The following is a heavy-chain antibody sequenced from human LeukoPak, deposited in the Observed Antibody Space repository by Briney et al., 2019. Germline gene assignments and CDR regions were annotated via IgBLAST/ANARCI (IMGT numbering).Heavy chain of an antibody. CDR1: RGSFSGYY. CDR2: IYYSGTT. J-gene: IGHJ4*02. Sequence: SETLSLTCTVSRGSFSGYYLSWIRQPPGKGLEWIGYIYYSGTTNYNPSLESRVTMSVDTSKNLFSLNLISVTAADTAVYYCAKALVSAYGGPKHIDYWGQGILVTVSS. V-gene: IGHV4-59*12. D-gene: IGHD2-21*01. CDR3: AKALVSAYGGPKHIDY.